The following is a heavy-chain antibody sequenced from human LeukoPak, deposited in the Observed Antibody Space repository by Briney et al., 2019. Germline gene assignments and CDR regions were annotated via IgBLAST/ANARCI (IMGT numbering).Heavy chain of an antibody. CDR1: GFTFSDYY. CDR3: TTATGY. J-gene: IGHJ4*02. V-gene: IGHV3-15*01. CDR2: IKSKTDGGTT. Sequence: GGSLRLSCAASGFTFSDYYMSWIRQAPGKGLEWAGRIKSKTDGGTTDYAAPVKGRFTISRDDSKNTLYLQMNSLKTEDTAVYYCTTATGYWGQGTLVTVSS.